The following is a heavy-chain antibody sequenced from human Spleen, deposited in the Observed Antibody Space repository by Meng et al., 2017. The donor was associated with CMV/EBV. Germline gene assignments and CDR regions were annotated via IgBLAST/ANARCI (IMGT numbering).Heavy chain of an antibody. CDR2: ISGSGGST. CDR3: ATLDVSGSFNFDY. Sequence: ASGFTFSSYAMSWVRQAPGKGLEWVSTISGSGGSTYYADSVKGRFTISRDNSKNTLYLQMNSLRVEDTAVYYCATLDVSGSFNFDYWGQGTLVTVSS. V-gene: IGHV3-23*01. D-gene: IGHD3-10*01. J-gene: IGHJ4*02. CDR1: GFTFSSYA.